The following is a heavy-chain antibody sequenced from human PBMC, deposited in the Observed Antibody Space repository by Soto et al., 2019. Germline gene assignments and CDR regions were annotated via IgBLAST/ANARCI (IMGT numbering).Heavy chain of an antibody. CDR2: IIPILGIA. Sequence: QVQLVQSGAEVKKPGSSVKVSCKASGGTFSSYTISWVRQAPGQGLEWMGRIIPILGIANYAQKSQGRVTITADKSTSTAYMELSSLRSEDTAVYYCARAISSGWIYYGMDVWGQGTTVTVSS. V-gene: IGHV1-69*02. CDR3: ARAISSGWIYYGMDV. CDR1: GGTFSSYT. D-gene: IGHD6-19*01. J-gene: IGHJ6*02.